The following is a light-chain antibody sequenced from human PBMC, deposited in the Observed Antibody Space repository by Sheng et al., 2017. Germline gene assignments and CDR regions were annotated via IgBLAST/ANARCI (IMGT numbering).Light chain of an antibody. Sequence: DIQMTQSPSTLSASVGDRVTITCRASQSISSWFAWYQQKPGKAPKLLIYKASSLESGVPSRFSGSGSGTEFTLTISSLQPDDFATYYCQQYNSYLTFGQGTRLEIK. J-gene: IGKJ5*01. CDR2: KAS. CDR3: QQYNSYLT. V-gene: IGKV1-5*03. CDR1: QSISSW.